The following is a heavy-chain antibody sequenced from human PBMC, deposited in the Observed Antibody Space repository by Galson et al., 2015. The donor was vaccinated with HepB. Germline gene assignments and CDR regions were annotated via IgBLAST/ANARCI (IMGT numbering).Heavy chain of an antibody. Sequence: SVKVSCKASGGTFSSYAISWVRQAPGQGLEWMGGITPIFGTVNYAQKFQGRVTINADESRSTAYMELSSLRSADTAMYYCARVYNPYYDSRGYPLWGQGTLVTVSS. CDR2: ITPIFGTV. V-gene: IGHV1-69*13. CDR1: GGTFSSYA. CDR3: ARVYNPYYDSRGYPL. J-gene: IGHJ4*02. D-gene: IGHD3-22*01.